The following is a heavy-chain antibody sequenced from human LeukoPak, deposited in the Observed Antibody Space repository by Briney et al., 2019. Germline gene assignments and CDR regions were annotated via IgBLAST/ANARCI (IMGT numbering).Heavy chain of an antibody. D-gene: IGHD1-26*01. CDR1: GGSISSSSYY. CDR3: AREKWDSGLRAFDI. Sequence: SETLSLTCTVSGGSISSSSYYWGWIRQPPGKGLEWIGSIHYSGSTYYNPSLKSRVTISVDTSKNQFSLKLSSVTAADTAVYYCAREKWDSGLRAFDIWGQGTVVTVSS. CDR2: IHYSGST. V-gene: IGHV4-39*02. J-gene: IGHJ3*02.